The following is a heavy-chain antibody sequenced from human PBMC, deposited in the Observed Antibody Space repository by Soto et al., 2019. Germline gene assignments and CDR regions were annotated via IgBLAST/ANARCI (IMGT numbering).Heavy chain of an antibody. CDR2: ISYDGSNK. CDR3: AKDPKYSWNGVDY. CDR1: GFTFSSYG. J-gene: IGHJ4*02. D-gene: IGHD1-20*01. V-gene: IGHV3-30*18. Sequence: GGSLRLSCAASGFTFSSYGMDGVRQAPGKGLEWVAVISYDGSNKYYADSVKGRFTISRDNSKNTLYLQMNSLRAEDTAVYYCAKDPKYSWNGVDYWGQGTLVTVSS.